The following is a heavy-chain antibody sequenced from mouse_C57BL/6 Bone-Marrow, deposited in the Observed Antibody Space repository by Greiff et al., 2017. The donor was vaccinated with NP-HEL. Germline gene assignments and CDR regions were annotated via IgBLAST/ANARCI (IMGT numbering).Heavy chain of an antibody. Sequence: QVQLKQSGAELARPGASVKLSCKASGYTFTSYGISWVKQRTGQGLEWIGEIYPRSGNTYYNEKFKGKATLTADKSSSTAYMELRSLTSEDSAVYFCANYCGSSDGYFDVWGTGTTVTVSS. CDR2: IYPRSGNT. CDR3: ANYCGSSDGYFDV. D-gene: IGHD1-1*01. V-gene: IGHV1-81*01. J-gene: IGHJ1*03. CDR1: GYTFTSYG.